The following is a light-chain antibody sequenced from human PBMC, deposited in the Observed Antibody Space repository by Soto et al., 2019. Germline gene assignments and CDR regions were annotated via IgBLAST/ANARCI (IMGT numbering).Light chain of an antibody. CDR1: QTISTW. J-gene: IGKJ2*01. Sequence: DIQVTQSPPTLSASVGDRVTITCRASQTISTWMAWYQQKPGKAPKLLVYDASTLQSGVASRFSGSGSGTEFTLIISGLQPDDSATYYCLQHYTYPRTFGQGTKLEIK. CDR2: DAS. V-gene: IGKV1-5*01. CDR3: LQHYTYPRT.